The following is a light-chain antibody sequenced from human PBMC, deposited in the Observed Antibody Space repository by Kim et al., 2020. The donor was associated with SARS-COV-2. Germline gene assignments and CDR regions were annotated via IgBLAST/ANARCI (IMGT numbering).Light chain of an antibody. CDR3: QSADSIGTYWV. CDR2: NDS. V-gene: IGLV3-25*03. J-gene: IGLJ3*02. Sequence: SYELTQPPSVSVSPGQTARITCSGDALAKQYAFWFQQKPGQAPVLVIYNDSDRPSGIHEQFSGSSSGTTVTLTISGVQAEDEADYYCQSADSIGTYWVFGGGTKVTVL. CDR1: ALAKQY.